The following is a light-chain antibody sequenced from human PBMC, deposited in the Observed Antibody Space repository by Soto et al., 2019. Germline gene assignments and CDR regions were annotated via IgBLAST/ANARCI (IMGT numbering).Light chain of an antibody. J-gene: IGLJ1*01. CDR1: SSDVGGYNY. CDR2: EVS. V-gene: IGLV2-14*01. CDR3: SSYTSASSFYV. Sequence: QSVLTQPASVSGSPGQSITISCTGTSSDVGGYNYVSWYQQHAGEAPKFMIYEVSNRPSGVSNRFSGSKSGNTASLTISGLQAEDEADYYCSSYTSASSFYVFGTGTKVTV.